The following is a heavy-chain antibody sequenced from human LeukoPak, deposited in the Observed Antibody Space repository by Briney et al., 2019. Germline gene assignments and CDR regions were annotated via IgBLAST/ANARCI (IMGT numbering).Heavy chain of an antibody. D-gene: IGHD1-26*01. CDR3: ARVIVGTTTRLDYFDY. CDR2: IYSGGNT. V-gene: IGHV3-66*01. Sequence: PGGSLRLSCAASVFTFRNYWMSWVRQAPGKGLEWVSIIYSGGNTYYADSVKGRFTVSRDNSKNTLYLQMNSLRAEDTAVYYCARVIVGTTTRLDYFDYWGQGTLVTVSS. J-gene: IGHJ4*02. CDR1: VFTFRNYW.